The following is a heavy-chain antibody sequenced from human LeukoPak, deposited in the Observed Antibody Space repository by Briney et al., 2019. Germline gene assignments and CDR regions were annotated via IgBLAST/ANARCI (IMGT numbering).Heavy chain of an antibody. CDR3: ASDPGGNQNGFDI. V-gene: IGHV3-48*04. J-gene: IGHJ3*02. CDR1: GFTFSSYS. Sequence: GGSLRLSCAASGFTFSSYSMNWVRQIPGKGLEWVSYISGAGGTIYYADSVKGRFTISRDNAKNSLYLQMNSLRAEDTAVYYCASDPGGNQNGFDIWGQGTMVTVSS. CDR2: ISGAGGTI. D-gene: IGHD3-16*01.